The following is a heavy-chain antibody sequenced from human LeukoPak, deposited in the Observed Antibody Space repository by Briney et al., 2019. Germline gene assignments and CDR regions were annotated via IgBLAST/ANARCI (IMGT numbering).Heavy chain of an antibody. Sequence: PGGSLRLSCAASGFTFSSYSMNWVRQAPGKGLEWVSSISSSSSYIYYADSVKGRFTISRDNAKNSLYLQMNSLRAEDTAVYYCARAQDSSSSTDYWGQGTLVTVSS. CDR2: ISSSSSYI. D-gene: IGHD6-13*01. CDR3: ARAQDSSSSTDY. CDR1: GFTFSSYS. V-gene: IGHV3-21*04. J-gene: IGHJ4*02.